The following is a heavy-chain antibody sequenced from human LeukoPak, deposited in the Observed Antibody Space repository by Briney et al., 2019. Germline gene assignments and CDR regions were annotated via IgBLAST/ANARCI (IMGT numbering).Heavy chain of an antibody. J-gene: IGHJ6*04. V-gene: IGHV3-23*01. D-gene: IGHD6-13*01. CDR1: GFTFSSYA. CDR2: ISGSGGST. Sequence: GGSLRLSCAASGFTFSSYAMSWVRQAPGKGLEWVSAISGSGGSTYYADSVKGRFTISRGNSKNTLYLQMNSLRAEDTAVYYCANGAAAGLYYYGMDVWGKGTTVTVSS. CDR3: ANGAAAGLYYYGMDV.